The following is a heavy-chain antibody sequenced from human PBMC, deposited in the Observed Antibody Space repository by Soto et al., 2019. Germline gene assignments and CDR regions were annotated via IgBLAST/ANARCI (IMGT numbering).Heavy chain of an antibody. Sequence: ASVKVSCKASGYTFINYNIFWVGQAPGQGLEWMGWISTSNADTNYAQNFQGRVTMTTDTSTSTAYVELRSLRYDDTAVYYCARDITGATGDYWGQGTLVTVSS. CDR3: ARDITGATGDY. J-gene: IGHJ4*02. CDR1: GYTFINYN. CDR2: ISTSNADT. D-gene: IGHD1-26*01. V-gene: IGHV1-18*01.